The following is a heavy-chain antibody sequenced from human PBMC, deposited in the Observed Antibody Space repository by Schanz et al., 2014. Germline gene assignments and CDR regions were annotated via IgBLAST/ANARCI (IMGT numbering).Heavy chain of an antibody. Sequence: QVQLVESGGGVVQPGRSLRLSCSASGFTLSSYGMHWVRQAPGKGLEWLAVIWFDGTNKYNADSVKGRFTISRDTSKNALYLLLNSLRAEDTAVYYCATEGPRGTRHPINYCYAMDNWGQGTKVTVSS. CDR3: ATEGPRGTRHPINYCYAMDN. D-gene: IGHD6-6*01. J-gene: IGHJ6*02. CDR2: IWFDGTNK. CDR1: GFTLSSYG. V-gene: IGHV3-33*01.